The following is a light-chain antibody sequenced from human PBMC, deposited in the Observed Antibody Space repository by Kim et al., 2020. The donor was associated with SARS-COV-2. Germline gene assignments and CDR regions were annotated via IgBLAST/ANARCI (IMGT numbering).Light chain of an antibody. J-gene: IGKJ2*01. CDR1: QSVRGNY. CDR3: HHYGSSPYT. CDR2: GAS. Sequence: LAPGERAALSCRASQSVRGNYLAWYQQKPGQAPRLLVYGASSRASGIPDRFSGSGSGTDFTLTISRLEPEDFAVFYCHHYGSSPYTFGQGTKLEIK. V-gene: IGKV3-20*01.